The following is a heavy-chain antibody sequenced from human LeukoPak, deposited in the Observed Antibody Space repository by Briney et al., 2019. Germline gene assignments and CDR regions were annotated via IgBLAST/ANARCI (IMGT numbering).Heavy chain of an antibody. Sequence: ASVKVTCKASGYKFTNYGISWVRQAPGQGLEWMGWISPYNGNTIYAQKLQGRVTMTTDTSTSTAYMELRSLRSDDTAVYYCARVYYYDNSGFTTPDYWGQGTLVTVSS. V-gene: IGHV1-18*01. CDR2: ISPYNGNT. CDR1: GYKFTNYG. J-gene: IGHJ4*02. D-gene: IGHD3-22*01. CDR3: ARVYYYDNSGFTTPDY.